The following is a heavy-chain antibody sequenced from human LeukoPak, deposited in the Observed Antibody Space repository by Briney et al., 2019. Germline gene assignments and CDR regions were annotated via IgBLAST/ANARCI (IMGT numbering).Heavy chain of an antibody. CDR3: ARDPRWFGEPGAFDI. D-gene: IGHD3-10*01. CDR1: GGSISSGGYY. CDR2: IYYSGST. V-gene: IGHV4-31*03. J-gene: IGHJ3*02. Sequence: SETLSLTCTVSGGSISSGGYYWSWIRQHPGKGLEWIGYIYYSGSTYYNPSLKSRVTISVDTSKNQFSLKLGSVTAADTAVYYCARDPRWFGEPGAFDIWGQGTMVTVSS.